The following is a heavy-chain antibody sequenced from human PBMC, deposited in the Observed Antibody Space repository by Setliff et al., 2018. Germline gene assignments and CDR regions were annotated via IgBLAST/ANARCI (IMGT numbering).Heavy chain of an antibody. CDR1: GYSLSSSYY. Sequence: PSETLSLTCGLSGYSLSSSYYWSWIRQPAGKGLEWIGHIYIGGSANYNPSLKSRVTMSIDTSKNQFSLKLNSVTAADMAVYYCAREQWLDPPGYYYMDVWAKGTTVTVSS. J-gene: IGHJ6*03. V-gene: IGHV4-4*07. CDR2: IYIGGSA. D-gene: IGHD6-19*01. CDR3: AREQWLDPPGYYYMDV.